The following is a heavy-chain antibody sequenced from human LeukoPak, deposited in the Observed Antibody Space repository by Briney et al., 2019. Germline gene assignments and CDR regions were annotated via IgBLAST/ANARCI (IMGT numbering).Heavy chain of an antibody. V-gene: IGHV4-59*01. Sequence: SETLSLTCTVSGGSISDYYWSWIRQPPGKGLEWIGYIYYSGSTNYNPSLKSRVTISVDTSKNQFSLKLSSVTAADTAVYYCAREQSAITGIAAAGRYYYGMDVWGQGTTVTVSS. CDR2: IYYSGST. D-gene: IGHD6-13*01. CDR1: GGSISDYY. J-gene: IGHJ6*02. CDR3: AREQSAITGIAAAGRYYYGMDV.